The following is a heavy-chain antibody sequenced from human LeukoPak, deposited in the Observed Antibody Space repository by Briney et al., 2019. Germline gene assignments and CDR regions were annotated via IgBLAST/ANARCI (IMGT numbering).Heavy chain of an antibody. CDR2: ISSSRSDI. V-gene: IGHV3-21*05. CDR3: AELGITMIGGV. D-gene: IGHD3-10*02. Sequence: GGSLRLSCAASGFTFSSYWMTWVRQAPGKGLEWISYISSSRSDIYYADSVKGRFTISRDNAKNSLYLQMNSLRAEDTAVYYCAELGITMIGGVWGKGTTVTISS. CDR1: GFTFSSYW. J-gene: IGHJ6*04.